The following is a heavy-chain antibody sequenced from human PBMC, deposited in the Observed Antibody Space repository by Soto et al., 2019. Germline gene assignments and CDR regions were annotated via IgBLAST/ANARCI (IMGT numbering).Heavy chain of an antibody. CDR3: AKDLGYGDYQWGGFDY. J-gene: IGHJ4*02. D-gene: IGHD4-17*01. CDR1: GFTFSSYA. CDR2: ISGSGGST. V-gene: IGHV3-23*01. Sequence: GGSLRLSCAASGFTFSSYAMSWVRQAPGKGLEWVSAISGSGGSTYYADSVKGRFTISRDNSKNTLYLRMNSLRAEDTAVYYCAKDLGYGDYQWGGFDYWGQGTLVTVSS.